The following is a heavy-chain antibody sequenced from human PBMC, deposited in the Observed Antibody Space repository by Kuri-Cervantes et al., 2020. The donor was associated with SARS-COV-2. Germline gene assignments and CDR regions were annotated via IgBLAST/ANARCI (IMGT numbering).Heavy chain of an antibody. CDR1: GYTFTGYY. D-gene: IGHD3-3*01. V-gene: IGHV1-2*04. CDR3: AREIIPHRSGYGMDV. J-gene: IGHJ6*02. Sequence: ASVKVSCKASGYTFTGYYMHWVRQAPGQGLEWMGWINPNSGGTNYAQKFQGWVTMTRDTSISTAYMELSRLRSDDTAVYYCAREIIPHRSGYGMDVWGQGTTVTVSS. CDR2: INPNSGGT.